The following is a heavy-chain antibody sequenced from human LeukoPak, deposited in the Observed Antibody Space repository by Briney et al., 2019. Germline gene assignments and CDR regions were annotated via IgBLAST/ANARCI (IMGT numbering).Heavy chain of an antibody. V-gene: IGHV6-1*01. CDR3: ASQEHLVLGY. J-gene: IGHJ4*02. CDR2: TFYMSRWYN. CDR1: GDSVSNNNAA. D-gene: IGHD6-13*01. Sequence: SQSLSLTCAISGDSVSNNNAAWNWTRHSPSRGLEWLGRTFYMSRWYNDYATSVKSRITINPDTSKNQVSLQLNSVTPEDTAVYYCASQEHLVLGYWGQGTLVTVSS.